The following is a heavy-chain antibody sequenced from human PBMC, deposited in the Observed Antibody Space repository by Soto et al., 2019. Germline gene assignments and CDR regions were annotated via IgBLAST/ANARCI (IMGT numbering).Heavy chain of an antibody. J-gene: IGHJ4*02. CDR2: ISAYTDTP. V-gene: IGHV1-18*01. D-gene: IGHD1-26*01. Sequence: GXSVKVSCKASVYTFTNFGVTWVRRAPGQGLEWMGWISAYTDTPNYAQKFQGRVTMTIDTSTSTAYMDLSPDDTAVYYCGRGRSGQIVVFYWGQGTPVTVSS. CDR1: VYTFTNFG. CDR3: GRGRSGQIVVFY.